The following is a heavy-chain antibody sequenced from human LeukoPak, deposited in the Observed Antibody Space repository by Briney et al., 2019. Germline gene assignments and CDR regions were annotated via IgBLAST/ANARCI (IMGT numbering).Heavy chain of an antibody. CDR1: GFTFSSYA. Sequence: GGSLRLSCAASGFTFSSYAMHWVRQAPGKGLEWVAVISYDGSNKYYADSVKGRFTISRDNSKNTLYLQMNSPRAEDTAVYYCARDQHDYSNPLTCWGQGTLVTVSS. CDR2: ISYDGSNK. V-gene: IGHV3-30-3*01. J-gene: IGHJ4*02. D-gene: IGHD4-11*01. CDR3: ARDQHDYSNPLTC.